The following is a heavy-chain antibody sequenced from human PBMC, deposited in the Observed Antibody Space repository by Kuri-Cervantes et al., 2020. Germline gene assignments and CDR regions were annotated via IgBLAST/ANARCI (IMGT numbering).Heavy chain of an antibody. Sequence: GESLKISCAASEFTFRTYWMSWVRQAPGKGLEWVAFIRYDGSSKFYADSVKGRFTISRDNSKNTLYLQMNTLRAEDTAVYYCAKPIIGVAAFDIWGQGTMVTVSS. CDR2: IRYDGSSK. CDR1: EFTFRTYW. J-gene: IGHJ3*02. V-gene: IGHV3-30*02. D-gene: IGHD6-19*01. CDR3: AKPIIGVAAFDI.